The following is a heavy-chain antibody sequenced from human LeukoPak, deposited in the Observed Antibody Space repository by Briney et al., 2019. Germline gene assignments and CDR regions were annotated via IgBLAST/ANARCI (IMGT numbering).Heavy chain of an antibody. CDR3: ARKYYYGSGTYLYYFDY. CDR2: ISGTGVNT. J-gene: IGHJ4*02. Sequence: GGSLRLSCAASGFTFSSYAMNWVRQAPGKGLEWVSGISGTGVNTYYADSVKGRFTISRDNSTNTLYLQMNSLRAEDTAIYYCARKYYYGSGTYLYYFDYWGQGTLVTVSS. V-gene: IGHV3-23*01. CDR1: GFTFSSYA. D-gene: IGHD3-10*01.